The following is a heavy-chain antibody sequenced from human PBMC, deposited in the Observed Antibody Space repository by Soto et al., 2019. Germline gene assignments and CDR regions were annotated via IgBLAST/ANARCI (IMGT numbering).Heavy chain of an antibody. J-gene: IGHJ4*02. V-gene: IGHV3-15*01. CDR2: IKSKTDGGTT. Sequence: EVQLVESGGGLVKPGGSLRLSCAASGFTFSNAWMSWVRQAPGKGLEWVGRIKSKTDGGTTVYAAPVKGRFTISRDDSKNTLYLQMNSLKTEDTAVYYCTTVRDYGDTRPDWGQGTLVTVSS. CDR3: TTVRDYGDTRPD. CDR1: GFTFSNAW. D-gene: IGHD4-17*01.